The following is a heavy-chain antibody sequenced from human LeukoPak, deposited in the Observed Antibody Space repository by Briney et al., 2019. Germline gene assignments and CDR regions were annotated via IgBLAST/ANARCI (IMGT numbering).Heavy chain of an antibody. CDR3: ASVYESSGYYYYFDY. D-gene: IGHD3-22*01. CDR1: GGSISSGGYY. CDR2: IYYRGST. V-gene: IGHV4-31*03. Sequence: SQTLSLTCTVSGGSISSGGYYWSWIRQHPGKGLEWIGYIYYRGSTYYNPSLKTRITISVDTCKNQSSLKLSSLTAADTAVYYCASVYESSGYYYYFDYWGQGTLVTVSS. J-gene: IGHJ4*02.